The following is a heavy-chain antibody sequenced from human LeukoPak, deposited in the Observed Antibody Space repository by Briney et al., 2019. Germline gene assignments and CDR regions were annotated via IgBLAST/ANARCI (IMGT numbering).Heavy chain of an antibody. CDR3: ARVELGAPFDY. V-gene: IGHV3-7*04. J-gene: IGHJ4*02. D-gene: IGHD3-10*01. CDR2: IKQDGSEK. Sequence: GGSLRLSCAASGFTVSNYTINWVRQPPGKGLEWVANIKQDGSEKYYVDSVKGRFTISRDNAKNSLYLQMNSLRAEDTAVYYCARVELGAPFDYWGQGTLVTVSS. CDR1: GFTVSNYT.